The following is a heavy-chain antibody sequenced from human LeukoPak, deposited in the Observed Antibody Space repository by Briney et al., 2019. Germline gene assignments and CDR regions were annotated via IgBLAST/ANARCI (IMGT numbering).Heavy chain of an antibody. Sequence: GGSLRLSCAASGFTFSIYRMNWVRQAPGKGLEWVSSISSSSSYIYYADSVKGRFTISRDNAKNSLYLQMNSLRAEDTAVYYCARDGGVPAANGFDCWGQGTLVTVSS. CDR2: ISSSSSYI. CDR1: GFTFSIYR. CDR3: ARDGGVPAANGFDC. J-gene: IGHJ4*02. D-gene: IGHD2-2*01. V-gene: IGHV3-21*01.